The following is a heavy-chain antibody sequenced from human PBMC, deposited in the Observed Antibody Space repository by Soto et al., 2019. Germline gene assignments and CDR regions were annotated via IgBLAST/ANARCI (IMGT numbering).Heavy chain of an antibody. CDR3: AKSEDDSSAYVGYFDY. CDR2: INAGNGNT. D-gene: IGHD3-22*01. CDR1: GYTFTSYA. J-gene: IGHJ4*02. Sequence: ASVKVSCKASGYTFTSYAMHWVRQAPGQRLEWMGWINAGNGNTKYSQKFQGRVTITRDTSASTAYMELSSLRGEDTAVYYCAKSEDDSSAYVGYFDYWGQGTMVTVSS. V-gene: IGHV1-3*01.